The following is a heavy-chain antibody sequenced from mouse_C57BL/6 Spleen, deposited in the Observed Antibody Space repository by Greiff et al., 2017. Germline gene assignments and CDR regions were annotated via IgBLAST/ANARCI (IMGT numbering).Heavy chain of an antibody. CDR2: INPNYGTT. Sequence: VQLKQSGPELVKPGASVKISCKASGYSFTDYNMNWVKQSNGKSLEWIGVINPNYGTTSYNQKFKGKATLTVDQSSNTAYMQLNSLTSEDSAVYCGARADDGSWFAYWGQGTLVTVSA. J-gene: IGHJ3*01. CDR3: ARADDGSWFAY. CDR1: GYSFTDYN. D-gene: IGHD1-1*01. V-gene: IGHV1-39*01.